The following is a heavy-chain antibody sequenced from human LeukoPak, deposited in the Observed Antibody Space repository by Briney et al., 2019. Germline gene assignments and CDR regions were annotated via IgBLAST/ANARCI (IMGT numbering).Heavy chain of an antibody. J-gene: IGHJ5*02. Sequence: SETLSLTCTVSGVSISSSSYYWGWIRQPPGKGLEWIGSIYYSGSTYYNPSLKSRVTISVDTSKNQFSLKLSSVTAADTAVYYCARVARGIAAPWGQGTLVTVSS. CDR3: ARVARGIAAP. D-gene: IGHD6-13*01. CDR1: GVSISSSSYY. V-gene: IGHV4-39*07. CDR2: IYYSGST.